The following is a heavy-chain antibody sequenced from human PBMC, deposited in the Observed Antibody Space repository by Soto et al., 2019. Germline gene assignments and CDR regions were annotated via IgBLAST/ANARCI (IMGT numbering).Heavy chain of an antibody. CDR1: GCSISSNSYN. J-gene: IGHJ4*02. D-gene: IGHD5-12*01. V-gene: IGHV4-39*01. CDR2: IYYSGST. Sequence: SETLSLTCTVSGCSISSNSYNWGWIRQPPGKGLEWIGSIYYSGSTYYNPSLKSRVTISVDTSKNQFSLKLSSVTAADTAVYYCARRGYSDYDWPFDYWGQGTLVTVSS. CDR3: ARRGYSDYDWPFDY.